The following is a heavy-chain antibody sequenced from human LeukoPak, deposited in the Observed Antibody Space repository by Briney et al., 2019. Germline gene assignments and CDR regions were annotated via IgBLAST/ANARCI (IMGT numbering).Heavy chain of an antibody. J-gene: IGHJ3*02. CDR3: AKIPMGDAFDI. V-gene: IGHV3-30*18. CDR2: ISYDGSNK. Sequence: GRSLRLSCAASGFTFSSYGMHWVRQAPGKGLEWVAVISYDGSNKYYADSVKGRFTISRDNSKNTLYLQMNSLRAEDTAVYYCAKIPMGDAFDIWGQGTMVTVSS. D-gene: IGHD3-16*01. CDR1: GFTFSSYG.